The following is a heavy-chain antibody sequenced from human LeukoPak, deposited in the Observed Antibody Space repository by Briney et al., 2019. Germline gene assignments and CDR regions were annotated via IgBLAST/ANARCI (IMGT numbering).Heavy chain of an antibody. CDR3: ARQTAGFDP. CDR1: GGSISSYY. V-gene: IGHV4-59*01. Sequence: TPSETLSLTCTVSGGSISSYYWSWIRQPPGKGLEWIGYIYYSGSTNYNPSLKSRVTISVDTSKNQFSLKLSSVTAADTAVYYCARQTAGFDPWGQGTLVTVSS. J-gene: IGHJ5*02. CDR2: IYYSGST. D-gene: IGHD1-1*01.